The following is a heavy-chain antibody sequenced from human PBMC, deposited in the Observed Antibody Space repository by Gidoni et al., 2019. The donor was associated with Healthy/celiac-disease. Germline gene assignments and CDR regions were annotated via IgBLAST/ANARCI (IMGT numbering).Heavy chain of an antibody. Sequence: EVQLVKSGGGLVQPGGSLRRSCAASGFTFSSYAMHWVRQAPGKGLEYVSAISSNGGSTYYANSVKGRFTISRDNSKNTLYLQMGSLRAEDMAVYYCARGRREYSGYDDLGYWGQGTLVTVSS. CDR1: GFTFSSYA. J-gene: IGHJ4*02. CDR2: ISSNGGST. D-gene: IGHD5-12*01. V-gene: IGHV3-64*01. CDR3: ARGRREYSGYDDLGY.